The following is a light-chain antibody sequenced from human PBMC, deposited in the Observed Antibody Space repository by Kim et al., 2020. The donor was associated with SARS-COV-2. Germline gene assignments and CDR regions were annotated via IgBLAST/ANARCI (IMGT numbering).Light chain of an antibody. CDR2: DNT. Sequence: QSVLTQPPSLSGDPGQRVTISCTGSSSDIGAGHNVHWYRQLPRTAPKLLIYDNTNRPSGVPDRFSGSRSGTSASLAITGLQAEDEADYYCQSYDSSLSAWVFGGGTQLTVL. V-gene: IGLV1-40*01. CDR3: QSYDSSLSAWV. CDR1: SSDIGAGHN. J-gene: IGLJ3*02.